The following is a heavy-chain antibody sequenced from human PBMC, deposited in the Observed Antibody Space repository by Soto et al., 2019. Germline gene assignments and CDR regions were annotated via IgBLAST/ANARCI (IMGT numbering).Heavy chain of an antibody. CDR3: ARGYCSSTSCSNWFDP. CDR1: GFTFSSYD. V-gene: IGHV3-13*01. CDR2: IGTAGDT. J-gene: IGHJ5*02. Sequence: VVSLRLSCAASGFTFSSYDMHWVRQATGKGLEWVSAIGTAGDTYYPGSVNGRFTISRENAKNSLYLQMNSLRAGDTAVYYCARGYCSSTSCSNWFDPWGQGTLVTVSS. D-gene: IGHD2-2*01.